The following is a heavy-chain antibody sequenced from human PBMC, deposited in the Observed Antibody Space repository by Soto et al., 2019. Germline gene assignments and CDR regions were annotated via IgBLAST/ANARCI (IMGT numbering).Heavy chain of an antibody. Sequence: GGSLRLSCSASGFTFDHYAMHGVRHSPGKGLEWVASLFSGDVSTRYADSVTGRFTISRDNSKNMLYLQMNSLGVDDTAVYYCARDRQPDAIWTFDYWGRGILVTVSS. J-gene: IGHJ4*02. D-gene: IGHD2-8*01. V-gene: IGHV3-23*03. CDR2: LFSGDVST. CDR1: GFTFDHYA. CDR3: ARDRQPDAIWTFDY.